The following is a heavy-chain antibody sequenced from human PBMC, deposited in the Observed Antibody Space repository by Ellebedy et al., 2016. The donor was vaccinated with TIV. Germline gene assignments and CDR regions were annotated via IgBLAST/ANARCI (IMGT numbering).Heavy chain of an antibody. J-gene: IGHJ3*02. V-gene: IGHV3-64*02. D-gene: IGHD1-26*01. CDR3: AREAIVGSPFDAFDI. Sequence: GGSLRLSCAAFGFTFSDYNMYWVRQAPGKGLEFVSGITANGGRTSYLESVKGRLTISRDNSKKTLHLQMGRLRPEDMGVYYCAREAIVGSPFDAFDIWGQGTMVTVSS. CDR2: ITANGGRT. CDR1: GFTFSDYN.